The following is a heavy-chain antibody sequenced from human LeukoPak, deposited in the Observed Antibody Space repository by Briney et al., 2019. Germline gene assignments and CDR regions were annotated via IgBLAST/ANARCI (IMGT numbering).Heavy chain of an antibody. V-gene: IGHV3-74*01. CDR2: INVDGRST. CDR1: GFTFSNYW. Sequence: GGSLRLSCVDSGFTFSNYWMHWVRQAPGKGLVWASLINVDGRSTTYADSVKGRFTISRDNAKNTLFLQMNSLRAEDTGVYYCARDRSYRPDDWGQGTLVTVSS. D-gene: IGHD3-16*02. CDR3: ARDRSYRPDD. J-gene: IGHJ4*02.